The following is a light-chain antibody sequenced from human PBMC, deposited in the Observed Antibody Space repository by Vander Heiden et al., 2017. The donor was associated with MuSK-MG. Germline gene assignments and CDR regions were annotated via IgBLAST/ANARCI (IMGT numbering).Light chain of an antibody. Sequence: QSVLTQPPSASGTPRQRVTSSGSGSSSNIGSSYVDWYQQLPGTAPKLLIYRNNQRPSGVPDRFSGSKSGTSASLAISGLRSEDEADYYCAAWDDSLSGVVFGGGTKLTVL. V-gene: IGLV1-47*01. J-gene: IGLJ2*01. CDR2: RNN. CDR3: AAWDDSLSGVV. CDR1: SSNIGSSY.